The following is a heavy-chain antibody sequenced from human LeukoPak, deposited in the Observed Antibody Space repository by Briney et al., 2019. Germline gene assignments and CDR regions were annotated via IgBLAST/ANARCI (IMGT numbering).Heavy chain of an antibody. V-gene: IGHV4-34*01. CDR3: ARVSRGNSVGGDY. Sequence: PSETLSLTCAVYGGSLSGYYWSWIRQSPGKGLEWIGEINHTGSTNYNPSLKSRVTISVDTSKNQFSLKLSSVTAADTAMYYCARVSRGNSVGGDYWGQGTLVTVSS. D-gene: IGHD4-23*01. J-gene: IGHJ4*02. CDR2: INHTGST. CDR1: GGSLSGYY.